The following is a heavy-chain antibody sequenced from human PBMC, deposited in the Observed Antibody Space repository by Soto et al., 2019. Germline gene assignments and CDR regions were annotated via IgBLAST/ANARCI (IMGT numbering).Heavy chain of an antibody. CDR1: GVSISSGGYS. J-gene: IGHJ5*02. V-gene: IGHV4-30-2*01. CDR2: IYHSGST. Sequence: PSDTLSLTCAVSGVSISSGGYSWILIRQPPGKGLEWIGYIYHSGSTYYNPSLKSRVTISVDRSKNQFSLKLSSVTAADTAVYYCALLSNHVVNTNCFDLLCQGTLVIVSS. CDR3: ALLSNHVVNTNCFDL. D-gene: IGHD3-16*02.